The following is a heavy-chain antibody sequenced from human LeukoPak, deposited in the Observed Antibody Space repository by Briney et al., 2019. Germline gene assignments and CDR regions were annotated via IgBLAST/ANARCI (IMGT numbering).Heavy chain of an antibody. J-gene: IGHJ4*02. CDR3: ARARWRVYGAGVFDY. V-gene: IGHV3-66*01. Sequence: GGSLRLSCAASGFTVSSNYMSWVRQAPGKGLEWVSVIYSGGSAYYADSVKGRFTISRDNSKNTLYLQMNSLRAEDTAVYYCARARWRVYGAGVFDYWGQGTLVTVPS. CDR1: GFTVSSNY. CDR2: IYSGGSA. D-gene: IGHD4-17*01.